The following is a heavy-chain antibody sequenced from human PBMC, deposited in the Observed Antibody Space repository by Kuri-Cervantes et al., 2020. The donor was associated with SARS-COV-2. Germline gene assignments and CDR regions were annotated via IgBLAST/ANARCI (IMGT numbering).Heavy chain of an antibody. CDR3: ARDLRMGKSLDY. D-gene: IGHD3-16*01. V-gene: IGHV3-30*04. CDR2: ISYDGSNK. CDR1: GFTFSSYA. J-gene: IGHJ4*02. Sequence: LSLTCAASGFTFSSYAMHWVRQAPGKGLEWVAVISYDGSNKYYADSVKGRFTISRDDAKSSVYLQMNSLRGEDTAVYYCARDLRMGKSLDYWGQGTLVTVSS.